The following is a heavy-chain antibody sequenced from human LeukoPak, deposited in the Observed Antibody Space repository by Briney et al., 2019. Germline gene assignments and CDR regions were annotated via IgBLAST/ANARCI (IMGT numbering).Heavy chain of an antibody. V-gene: IGHV3-74*01. J-gene: IGHJ4*02. D-gene: IGHD2-2*01. Sequence: GGSLRLSGAASGFTFSSYWMHWVRKDPGKGLVWVSRINTDGSSTSYADSVKGRFTVTRDNAKNTLYLQMNSLRAEDTAVYYCARDSSSLSYWGQGTLVTVSS. CDR1: GFTFSSYW. CDR3: ARDSSSLSY. CDR2: INTDGSST.